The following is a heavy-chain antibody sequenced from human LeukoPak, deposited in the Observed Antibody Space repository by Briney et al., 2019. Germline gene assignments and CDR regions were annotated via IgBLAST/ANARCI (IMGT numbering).Heavy chain of an antibody. CDR3: ARGSGYSYGLFS. CDR1: GFTFSSYS. CDR2: ISSSSSYI. V-gene: IGHV3-21*01. J-gene: IGHJ5*02. Sequence: GGSLRLSCAASGFTFSSYSMNWVRQAPGKGLEWVSSISSSSSYIYYADSVKGRFTISIDNAKNSLYLQMNSLRPEETAVYYSARGSGYSYGLFSWGQGTLVTVSS. D-gene: IGHD5-18*01.